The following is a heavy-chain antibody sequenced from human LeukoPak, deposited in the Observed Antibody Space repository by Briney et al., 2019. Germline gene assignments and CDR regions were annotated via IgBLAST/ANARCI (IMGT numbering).Heavy chain of an antibody. D-gene: IGHD3-10*01. CDR3: ARDKGYYGSGSYYQPFDY. CDR1: GFTFSSYE. CDR2: ISSSGSTI. V-gene: IGHV3-48*03. J-gene: IGHJ4*02. Sequence: PGGSLRLSCAASGFTFSSYEMNWVRQAPGRGLEWVSYISSSGSTIYYADSVKGRFTISRDNAKNSLYLQMNSLRAEDTAVYYCARDKGYYGSGSYYQPFDYWGQGTLVTVSS.